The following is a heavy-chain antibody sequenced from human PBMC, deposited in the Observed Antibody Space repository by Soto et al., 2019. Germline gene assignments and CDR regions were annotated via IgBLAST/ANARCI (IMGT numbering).Heavy chain of an antibody. CDR3: ARSPAGYSYGYGADY. V-gene: IGHV3-21*01. CDR2: ISSSSSYI. D-gene: IGHD5-18*01. J-gene: IGHJ4*02. CDR1: GFTFIEYA. Sequence: GGSLRLSCADSGFTFIEYAINCFRHSPFKGLEWVSSISSSSSYIYYADSVKGRFTVSRDNAKKSLSLQMDSLRAEDTGVYYCARSPAGYSYGYGADYWGQGALVTVSS.